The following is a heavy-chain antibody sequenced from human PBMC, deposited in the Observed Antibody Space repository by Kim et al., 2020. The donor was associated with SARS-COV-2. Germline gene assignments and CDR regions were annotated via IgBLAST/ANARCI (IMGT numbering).Heavy chain of an antibody. J-gene: IGHJ6*02. CDR3: ASSVGYYYYGMDV. Sequence: ASVKVSCKASGYTFTGYYMHWVRQAPGQWLEWMGRINPNSGGTNYAQKFQGRVTMTRDTSISTAYMELSRLRSDDTAVYYCASSVGYYYYGMDVWGQGTTVTVSS. CDR1: GYTFTGYY. CDR2: INPNSGGT. D-gene: IGHD1-26*01. V-gene: IGHV1-2*06.